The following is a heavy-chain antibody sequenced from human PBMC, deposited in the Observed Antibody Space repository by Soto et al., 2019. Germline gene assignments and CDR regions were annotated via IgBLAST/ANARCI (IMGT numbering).Heavy chain of an antibody. D-gene: IGHD2-15*01. Sequence: GGSLRLSCAASGFTFSSYWMSWVRQAPGKGLEWVANIKQDGSEKYYVDSVKGRFTISRDNAKNSLYLQMNSLRAEDTAVYYCATYGVYCSGGSCYRRNFEYWCQGTLVTVAS. J-gene: IGHJ4*02. CDR2: IKQDGSEK. CDR1: GFTFSSYW. CDR3: ATYGVYCSGGSCYRRNFEY. V-gene: IGHV3-7*01.